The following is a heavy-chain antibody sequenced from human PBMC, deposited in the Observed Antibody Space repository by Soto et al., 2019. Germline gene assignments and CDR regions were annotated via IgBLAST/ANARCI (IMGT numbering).Heavy chain of an antibody. J-gene: IGHJ6*02. D-gene: IGHD2-15*01. CDR3: ARHPGGRGYYYGMDV. Sequence: QVQLVQSGAEVKKPGSSVKVSCQSSGGTFSSYAISWVRQAPGQGLDWMGGITPIFGTANYAQKFQGRVTITADESTSTAYMELSSLRSEDTAVYYCARHPGGRGYYYGMDVWGQGTTVTVSS. CDR1: GGTFSSYA. CDR2: ITPIFGTA. V-gene: IGHV1-69*12.